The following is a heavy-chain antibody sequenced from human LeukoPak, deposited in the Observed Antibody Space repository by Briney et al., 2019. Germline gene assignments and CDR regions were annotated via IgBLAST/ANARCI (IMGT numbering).Heavy chain of an antibody. CDR1: GFTLTRYW. J-gene: IGHJ4*02. CDR2: VKQDGSQA. Sequence: GGSLTLSCATSGFTLTRYWMAWIRQSPGQGLEWVANVKQDGSQAYYLESVEGRFTISRDNSKNTLYLQMNSLRAEDTAVYYCVVAATAWLPFHWGQGTLVTVSS. V-gene: IGHV3-7*03. D-gene: IGHD6-13*01. CDR3: VVAATAWLPFH.